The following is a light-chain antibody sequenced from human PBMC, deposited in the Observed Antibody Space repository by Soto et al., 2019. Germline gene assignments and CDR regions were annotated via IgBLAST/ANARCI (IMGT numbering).Light chain of an antibody. CDR1: QSISTY. V-gene: IGKV1-39*01. CDR2: GAS. CDR3: QQNYITPPRT. Sequence: DIQMTQSPSSLSASVGDRVTITCRASQSISTYLNWYQQRPGKAPKLLIYGASSLQSGVPSRFSGSGSGTDFTLTISSLQPEDFATYYCQQNYITPPRTFGQGTKLEIK. J-gene: IGKJ2*01.